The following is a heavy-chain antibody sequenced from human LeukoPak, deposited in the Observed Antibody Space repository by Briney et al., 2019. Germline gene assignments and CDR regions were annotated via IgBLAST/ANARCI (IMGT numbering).Heavy chain of an antibody. CDR1: GFTFSSYG. V-gene: IGHV3-30*03. J-gene: IGHJ4*02. D-gene: IGHD1-26*01. CDR3: ARSPYSGSYGPFDY. CDR2: ISYDGSNK. Sequence: GGSLRLSCAASGFTFSSYGMHWVRQAPGKGLEWVAVISYDGSNKYYADSVKGRFTISRDNSKNTLYLQMNSLRAEDTALYYCARSPYSGSYGPFDYWGQGTLVTVSA.